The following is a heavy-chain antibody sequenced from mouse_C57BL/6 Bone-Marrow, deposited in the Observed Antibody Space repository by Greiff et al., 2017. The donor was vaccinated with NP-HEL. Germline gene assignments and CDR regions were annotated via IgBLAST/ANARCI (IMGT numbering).Heavy chain of an antibody. D-gene: IGHD1-1*01. J-gene: IGHJ3*01. CDR3: ARTPFYYGSSYPFAY. Sequence: VQLQQPGAELVKPGASVKLSCKASGYTFTSYWMHWVKQRPGQGLERIGMIHPNSGSTNYNEKFKSKATLTVDKSSSTAYMQLSSLTSEDSAVYYCARTPFYYGSSYPFAYWGQGTLVTVSA. CDR2: IHPNSGST. CDR1: GYTFTSYW. V-gene: IGHV1-64*01.